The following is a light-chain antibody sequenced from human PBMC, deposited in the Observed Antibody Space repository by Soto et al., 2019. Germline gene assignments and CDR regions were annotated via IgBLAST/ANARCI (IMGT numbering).Light chain of an antibody. V-gene: IGLV2-14*01. CDR3: GSYTGNIDV. Sequence: QSALAQPASVSGSPGQSITISCTGTSSDVGGYDFVSWYQQHAGRAPKLLIYEVSRRPSGVSNRFSGSKSGNTASLTISGLQAEDEADYFCGSYTGNIDVFGSGTKVTVL. J-gene: IGLJ1*01. CDR2: EVS. CDR1: SSDVGGYDF.